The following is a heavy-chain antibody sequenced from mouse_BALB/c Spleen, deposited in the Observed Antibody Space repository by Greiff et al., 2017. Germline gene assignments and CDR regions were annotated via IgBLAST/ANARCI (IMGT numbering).Heavy chain of an antibody. Sequence: VQLQQSGAELAKPGASVKMSCKASGYTFTSYWMHWVKQRPGQGLEWIGYINPSTGYTEYNQKFKDKATLTADKSSSTAYMQLSSLTSEDSAVYYCAKAFIYKEGASYAMDYWGQGTSVTVSS. V-gene: IGHV1-7*01. D-gene: IGHD1-2*01. J-gene: IGHJ4*01. CDR1: GYTFTSYW. CDR2: INPSTGYT. CDR3: AKAFIYKEGASYAMDY.